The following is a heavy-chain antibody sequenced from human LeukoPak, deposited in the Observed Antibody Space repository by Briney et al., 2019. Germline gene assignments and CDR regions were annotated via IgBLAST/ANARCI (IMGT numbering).Heavy chain of an antibody. D-gene: IGHD3-22*01. CDR3: ARGESGYYDSSGTYYFDY. J-gene: IGHJ4*02. CDR1: RYTFTSYD. Sequence: ASVKVSCKASRYTFTSYDINWVRQATGQGLEWMGWMNPNSGNTGYAQKFQGRVTMTRNTSISTAYMELSSLRSEDTAVYYCARGESGYYDSSGTYYFDYWGQGTLVTVSS. CDR2: MNPNSGNT. V-gene: IGHV1-8*01.